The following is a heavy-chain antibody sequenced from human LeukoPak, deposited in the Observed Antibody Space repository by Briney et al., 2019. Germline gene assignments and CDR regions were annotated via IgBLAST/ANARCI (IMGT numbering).Heavy chain of an antibody. D-gene: IGHD1-7*01. Sequence: PGRSLRLSCAASGFTFSSYGMHWVRQAPGKGLEWVAVIWYDGSHKYYADSVKGRFTISRDNSKNTLHLQMNSLRAEDTAVYFCAKGTLDGTTLARAKYYFDYWGRGTLVTVSS. CDR3: AKGTLDGTTLARAKYYFDY. J-gene: IGHJ4*01. CDR1: GFTFSSYG. CDR2: IWYDGSHK. V-gene: IGHV3-33*06.